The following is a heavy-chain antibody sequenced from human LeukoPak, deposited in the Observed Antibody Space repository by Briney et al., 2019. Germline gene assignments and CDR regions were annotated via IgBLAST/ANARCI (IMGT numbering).Heavy chain of an antibody. CDR1: GFTFSTYA. V-gene: IGHV3-30*04. CDR3: AKRRGLELTYYYHMDV. D-gene: IGHD1-7*01. Sequence: PGGSLRLSCAASGFTFSTYAMHWVRQTPGKGLEWVAVISSDGTNTYYADFVKGRFTISRDNSKNTLYLQMNSLRADDTAVYYCAKRRGLELTYYYHMDVWGKGTTVTVSS. CDR2: ISSDGTNT. J-gene: IGHJ6*03.